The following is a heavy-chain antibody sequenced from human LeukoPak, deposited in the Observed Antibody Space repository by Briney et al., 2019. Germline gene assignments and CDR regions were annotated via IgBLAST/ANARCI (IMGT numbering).Heavy chain of an antibody. Sequence: GGSLRLSCTASGFTFGDYAMSWVRPAPGKGLEWVGFIRSKAYGGTTEYAASVKGRCTISRDDSKSIAYLHLNSLKTEDTAVYYCTRVATGSYYMEWETYYFDYWGQGTLVTVSS. CDR3: TRVATGSYYMEWETYYFDY. J-gene: IGHJ4*02. D-gene: IGHD3-10*01. V-gene: IGHV3-49*04. CDR1: GFTFGDYA. CDR2: IRSKAYGGTT.